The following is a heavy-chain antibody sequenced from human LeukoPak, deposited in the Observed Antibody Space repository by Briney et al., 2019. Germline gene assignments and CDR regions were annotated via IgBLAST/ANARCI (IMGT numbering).Heavy chain of an antibody. Sequence: SVKVSCKASGGTFSSYAISWVRQAPGQGLEWMGRIIPILGIANYSQKFQGRVTITADKTTSTAYMELSSLRSEDTAVYYCARGGAMARFTDWGQGTLVTVSS. V-gene: IGHV1-69*04. J-gene: IGHJ4*02. D-gene: IGHD5-24*01. CDR1: GGTFSSYA. CDR2: IIPILGIA. CDR3: ARGGAMARFTD.